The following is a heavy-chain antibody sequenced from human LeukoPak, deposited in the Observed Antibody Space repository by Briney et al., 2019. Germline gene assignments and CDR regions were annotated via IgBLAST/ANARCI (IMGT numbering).Heavy chain of an antibody. J-gene: IGHJ5*02. CDR2: IYYSGTT. V-gene: IGHV4-39*07. D-gene: IGHD5-18*01. Sequence: WFRQAPGKGLEWIGSIYYSGTTHYNPSLESRVTISVDTSKNQFSLKLASVTAADTAIYYCAKGAGGFSYYNWFDPWGQGTLVTVSS. CDR3: AKGAGGFSYYNWFDP.